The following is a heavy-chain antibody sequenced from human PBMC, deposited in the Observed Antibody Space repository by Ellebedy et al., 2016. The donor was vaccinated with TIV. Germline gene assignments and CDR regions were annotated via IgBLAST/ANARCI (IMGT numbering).Heavy chain of an antibody. CDR1: GYSISSGYY. V-gene: IGHV4-38-2*02. J-gene: IGHJ4*02. CDR3: ARALSRGWYLFDY. CDR2: MFHSGST. Sequence: GSLRLXCTVSGYSISSGYYWGWIRQPPGQGLEWIGSMFHSGSTYYNPSLKSRVTISVDTTKNQWSLRLRSVTAADTAVYYCARALSRGWYLFDYWGQGILVSVSS. D-gene: IGHD6-19*01.